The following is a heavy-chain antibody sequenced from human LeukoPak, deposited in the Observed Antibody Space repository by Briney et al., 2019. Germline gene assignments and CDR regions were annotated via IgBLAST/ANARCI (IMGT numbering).Heavy chain of an antibody. CDR2: IWHDGSNK. J-gene: IGHJ6*03. D-gene: IGHD5-24*01. Sequence: PGGSLRLSCVSSGFTFSNYGMHWVRQAPGKGLEWVALIWHDGSNKYYADSVRGRVTISRDNSKNTPYLQMNSLTAEDTAVYFCAKDGDAYIEYYYYYMDVWGKGTTVTVSS. CDR1: GFTFSNYG. CDR3: AKDGDAYIEYYYYYMDV. V-gene: IGHV3-33*06.